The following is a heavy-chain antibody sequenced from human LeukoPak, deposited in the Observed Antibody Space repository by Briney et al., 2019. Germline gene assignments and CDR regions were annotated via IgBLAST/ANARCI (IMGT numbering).Heavy chain of an antibody. V-gene: IGHV4-4*07. Sequence: SETLSLTCTVSGVSVNSYYWSWLRQPAGKGLEWIGHIYASGSNDCNPSLKSRVTMSLDMAKNQFSLRLTSVTAADTAVYFCARMVPAGTHNYWGQGLLVTVSS. CDR3: ARMVPAGTHNY. CDR1: GVSVNSYY. J-gene: IGHJ4*02. D-gene: IGHD2-2*01. CDR2: IYASGSN.